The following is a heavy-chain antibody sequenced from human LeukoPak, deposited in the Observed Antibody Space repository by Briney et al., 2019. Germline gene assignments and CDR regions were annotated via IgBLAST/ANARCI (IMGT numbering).Heavy chain of an antibody. CDR2: ISSSGSTI. Sequence: EPGGSLRLSCAASGFTFSSYEKKWVRQAPGKGLEWVSYISSSGSTIYYADSVKGRFTISRDNAKNSLYLPMNSLRAEDTAVYYCARGGSSWYEYFQHWGQGTLVTVSS. V-gene: IGHV3-48*03. J-gene: IGHJ1*01. D-gene: IGHD6-13*01. CDR1: GFTFSSYE. CDR3: ARGGSSWYEYFQH.